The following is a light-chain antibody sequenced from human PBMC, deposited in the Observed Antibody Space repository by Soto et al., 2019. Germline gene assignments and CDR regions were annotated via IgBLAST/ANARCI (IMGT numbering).Light chain of an antibody. CDR2: DAS. J-gene: IGKJ2*01. Sequence: DIQMTQSPSTLSASVGDRVTITCRASQSISSWLAWYQQKPGKAPKILIYDASSLESGVPSRFSGSGSGTEFTLTISSLQPDDFSTYYCQQYNSYSGYTFGQVTKLEIK. CDR3: QQYNSYSGYT. CDR1: QSISSW. V-gene: IGKV1-5*01.